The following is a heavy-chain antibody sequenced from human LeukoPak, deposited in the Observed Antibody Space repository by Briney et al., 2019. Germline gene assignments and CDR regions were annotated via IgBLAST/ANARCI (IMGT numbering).Heavy chain of an antibody. J-gene: IGHJ4*02. CDR1: GFTFSSYA. D-gene: IGHD3-22*01. V-gene: IGHV3-30-3*01. Sequence: GRSLRLSCAASGFTFSSYAMHWVRQAPGKGLKWVAVISYDGSNKYYADSVKGRFTISRDNSKNTLYLQMNSLRAEDTAVYYCARDYYDSSGYVYWGQGTLVTVSS. CDR2: ISYDGSNK. CDR3: ARDYYDSSGYVY.